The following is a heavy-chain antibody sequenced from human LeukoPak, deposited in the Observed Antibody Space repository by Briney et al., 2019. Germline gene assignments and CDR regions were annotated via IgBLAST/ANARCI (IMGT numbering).Heavy chain of an antibody. Sequence: GGSLRLSCAASGFTFSSYAMSWVRQAPGKGLEWVSAISGSGSSTNYADSVKGRFTISRDNSKNTLYLQMNSLRAEYKAVYYCAKAGAVVVVVGTFFDYWGQGTLVTVSS. J-gene: IGHJ4*02. V-gene: IGHV3-23*01. CDR3: AKAGAVVVVVGTFFDY. CDR1: GFTFSSYA. D-gene: IGHD2-21*01. CDR2: ISGSGSST.